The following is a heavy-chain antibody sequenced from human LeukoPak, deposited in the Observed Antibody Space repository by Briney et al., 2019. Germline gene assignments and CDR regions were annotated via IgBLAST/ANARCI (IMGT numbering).Heavy chain of an antibody. V-gene: IGHV4-4*07. CDR3: ARRYSGYDYGYFDY. CDR2: IYTSGGT. J-gene: IGHJ4*02. D-gene: IGHD5-12*01. Sequence: SETLSLTCTVSGGSISSYYWSWIRQPAGKGLEWIGRIYTSGGTNYNPSLKSRVTMSVDTSKNQFSLKLSSVTAADTAVYYCARRYSGYDYGYFDYWGQGTLVTVSS. CDR1: GGSISSYY.